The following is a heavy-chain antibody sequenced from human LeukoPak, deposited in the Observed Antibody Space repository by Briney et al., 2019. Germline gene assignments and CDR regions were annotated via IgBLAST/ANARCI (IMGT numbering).Heavy chain of an antibody. D-gene: IGHD3-3*01. V-gene: IGHV1-2*02. J-gene: IGHJ4*02. CDR2: INPNSGGT. CDR3: ARGDTIFGVVRYYFDY. CDR1: GYTFTGYY. Sequence: ASVKVSCKASGYTFTGYYMHWVRQAPGQGLEWMGWINPNSGGTNYAQKFQGRVTMTRDTSISTAYMEPSRLRSDDTAVYYCARGDTIFGVVRYYFDYWGQGTLVTVSS.